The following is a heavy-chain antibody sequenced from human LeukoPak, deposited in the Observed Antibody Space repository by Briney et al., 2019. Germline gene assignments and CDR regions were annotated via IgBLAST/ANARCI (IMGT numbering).Heavy chain of an antibody. Sequence: PGGSLRLSCASSGFTFSNYWMHWVRQAPGKGLVWISRINNDGTGTNYADSVKGRFTISRDNDKNTLFLQMNSLRVEDTAMYYCARGMRGPDYWGQGTLVTVSS. J-gene: IGHJ4*02. CDR2: INNDGTGT. D-gene: IGHD3-3*02. CDR3: ARGMRGPDY. V-gene: IGHV3-74*01. CDR1: GFTFSNYW.